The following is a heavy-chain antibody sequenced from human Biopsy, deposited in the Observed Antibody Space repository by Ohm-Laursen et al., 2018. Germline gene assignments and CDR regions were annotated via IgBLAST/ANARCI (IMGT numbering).Heavy chain of an antibody. J-gene: IGHJ6*02. Sequence: SVKVSCKASGDTFSRSAFFWVRQAPGQGLEWMGVISPSGATTSFSQKFQGRITMTRDTSTGTVYMDLNSLGSEDTAVYYCARAGVGSDGTDSYYYGMDAWGPGTTVTVSS. CDR3: ARAGVGSDGTDSYYYGMDA. CDR2: ISPSGATT. D-gene: IGHD5-24*01. V-gene: IGHV1-46*01. CDR1: GDTFSRSA.